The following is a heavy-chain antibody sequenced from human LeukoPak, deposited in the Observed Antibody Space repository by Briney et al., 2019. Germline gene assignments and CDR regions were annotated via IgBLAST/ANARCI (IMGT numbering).Heavy chain of an antibody. D-gene: IGHD3-10*01. J-gene: IGHJ4*02. V-gene: IGHV1-2*02. Sequence: GASVTVSRKSSGYTFTGYYMHWVRQPPGQGLEWVGLINPNSGGTNYAQKFKGRVTMTRDTSISTAYMELSRLRSDDTAVYYCARIEGDYYGSGSEFDYWGQGTLVTVSS. CDR2: INPNSGGT. CDR3: ARIEGDYYGSGSEFDY. CDR1: GYTFTGYY.